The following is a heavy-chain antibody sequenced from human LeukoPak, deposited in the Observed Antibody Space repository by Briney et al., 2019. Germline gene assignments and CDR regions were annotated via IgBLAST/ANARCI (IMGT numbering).Heavy chain of an antibody. CDR2: IYTSGST. CDR1: GGSFSTDY. D-gene: IGHD3-22*01. CDR3: ARDDSSGFMFDP. J-gene: IGHJ5*02. V-gene: IGHV4-4*07. Sequence: SETLSLTCTVSGGSFSTDYWSWIRQPAGKGLEWIGRIYTSGSTNYNPSLKSRVTMSVDTSKNQVSLKLSSVTAADTAVYYCARDDSSGFMFDPWGQGTLVTVSS.